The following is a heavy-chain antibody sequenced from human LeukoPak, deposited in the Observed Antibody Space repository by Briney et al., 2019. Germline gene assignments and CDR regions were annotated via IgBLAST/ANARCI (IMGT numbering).Heavy chain of an antibody. D-gene: IGHD1-26*01. CDR2: INPNSGGT. CDR1: GYTFTGYY. CDR3: ARDNGVGPTRRSDAFDI. Sequence: ASVRVSCKASGYTFTGYYMHWVRQAPGQGLEWMGWINPNSGGTNYAQKFQGRVTMTRDTSISTAYMELSRLRSDDTAVYYCARDNGVGPTRRSDAFDIWGQGTMVTVSS. V-gene: IGHV1-2*02. J-gene: IGHJ3*02.